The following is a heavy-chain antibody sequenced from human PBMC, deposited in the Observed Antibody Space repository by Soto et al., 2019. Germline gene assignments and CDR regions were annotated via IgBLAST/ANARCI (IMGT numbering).Heavy chain of an antibody. J-gene: IGHJ5*02. CDR1: GFTFSTYA. D-gene: IGHD2-15*01. CDR3: AKYHSLPVGGRALRWFDP. V-gene: IGHV3-23*01. Sequence: EVQLLESGGGLVQPGGSLRVSCAASGFTFSTYAMTWVRQAPGKGLEWVSVIAAEGAGIHYADSVKGRFTISRDNSKNTLYLQMNSLGAEETAVYYCAKYHSLPVGGRALRWFDPWGQGTLVIVSS. CDR2: IAAEGAGI.